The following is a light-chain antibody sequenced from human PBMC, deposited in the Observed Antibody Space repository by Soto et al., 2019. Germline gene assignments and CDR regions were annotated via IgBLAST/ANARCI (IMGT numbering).Light chain of an antibody. CDR1: QSILFTSNNQNY. Sequence: DIVLSQSPDSLAVSLGERATINCTSSQSILFTSNNQNYLAWYQQKPGQPPRLLIYWASTRESGVPARFSGTGSGTDFTLTISSLQAEDVAVYYCQQYYTTASTTFGEGTRVEIK. J-gene: IGKJ4*01. CDR2: WAS. V-gene: IGKV4-1*01. CDR3: QQYYTTASTT.